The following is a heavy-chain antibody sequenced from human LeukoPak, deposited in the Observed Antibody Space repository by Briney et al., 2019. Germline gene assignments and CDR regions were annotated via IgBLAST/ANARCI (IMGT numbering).Heavy chain of an antibody. D-gene: IGHD3-22*01. CDR1: GFTFRHYA. CDR3: ARDLSLIALTD. CDR2: ISGSDVST. J-gene: IGHJ4*02. Sequence: GGSLRLSCVASGFTFRHYAMSWVRQAPGKGLEWVSSISGSDVSTYYAESVKGRFTISRDNSKNTVYLQMNSLRAEDTAVYYCARDLSLIALTDWGQGTLVTVSS. V-gene: IGHV3-23*01.